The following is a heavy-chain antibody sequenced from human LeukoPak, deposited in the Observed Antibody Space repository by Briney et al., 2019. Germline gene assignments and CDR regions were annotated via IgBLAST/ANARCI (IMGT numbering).Heavy chain of an antibody. CDR2: INPNSGGT. J-gene: IGHJ4*02. CDR3: ARARRQWLVGANIRGDNPPYYYDY. Sequence: ASVKVSCKASGYTFTSYYIYWMRQAHGQGLEWMGWINPNSGGTNYAQKFQGRVTMTRDTSISTAYMELSRLRSDDTAVYYCARARRQWLVGANIRGDNPPYYYDYWGQGILVTVSS. CDR1: GYTFTSYY. D-gene: IGHD6-19*01. V-gene: IGHV1-2*02.